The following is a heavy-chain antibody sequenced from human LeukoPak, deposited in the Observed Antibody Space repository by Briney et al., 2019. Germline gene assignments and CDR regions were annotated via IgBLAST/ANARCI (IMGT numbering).Heavy chain of an antibody. CDR1: GFTLSRYS. CDR2: ISSSSSTI. D-gene: IGHD1-26*01. CDR3: AKDSGRGATNFDY. Sequence: GGSLRLSCAASGFTLSRYSMNWVRQAPGKGREWGSYISSSSSTIYYTDSVKGRFTISRDNSKNTLYLQMNSLRAEDTAVYYCAKDSGRGATNFDYWGQGTLVTVSS. V-gene: IGHV3-48*01. J-gene: IGHJ4*02.